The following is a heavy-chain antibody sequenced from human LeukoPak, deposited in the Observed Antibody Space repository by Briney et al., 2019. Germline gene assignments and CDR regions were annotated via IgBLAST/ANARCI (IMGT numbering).Heavy chain of an antibody. CDR2: INPNSGGT. J-gene: IGHJ5*02. CDR1: GYTFTGYY. CDR3: AREGGTPGFHDRNWFDP. D-gene: IGHD1-1*01. V-gene: IGHV1-2*02. Sequence: ASVKVSCKASGYTFTGYYMHWVRQAPGQGLEWMGWINPNSGGTNYAQRFQGRVTMTRDTSISTAYMELSRLRSDDTAVYYCAREGGTPGFHDRNWFDPWGQGTLVTVSS.